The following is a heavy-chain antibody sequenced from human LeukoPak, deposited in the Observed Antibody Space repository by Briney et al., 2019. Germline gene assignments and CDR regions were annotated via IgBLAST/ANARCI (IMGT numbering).Heavy chain of an antibody. D-gene: IGHD2-15*01. CDR3: ARAIVVVVAATSEFDY. J-gene: IGHJ4*02. CDR1: GGSFSGYY. V-gene: IGHV4-34*01. CDR2: INHSGST. Sequence: SETLSLTCAVYGGSFSGYYWSWIRQPPGKGLEWIGEINHSGSTYYNPSLKSRVTISVDTSKNQFSLKLSSVTAADTAVYYCARAIVVVVAATSEFDYWGQGTLVTVSS.